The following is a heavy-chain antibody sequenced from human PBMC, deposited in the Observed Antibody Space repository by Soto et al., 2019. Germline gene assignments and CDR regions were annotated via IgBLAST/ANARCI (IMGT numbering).Heavy chain of an antibody. Sequence: QVQLVQSGAEVKKPGASVKVSCKASGYTFTNYYIHWVRQAPGQGLEWMGIINPTSGSTNYAQKFQGRVTLTYDTSTTTVYMELSGLRSEDTAVLYCARALAAGDHWGQGTLVTVSS. CDR3: ARALAAGDH. D-gene: IGHD6-13*01. CDR1: GYTFTNYY. V-gene: IGHV1-46*01. J-gene: IGHJ4*02. CDR2: INPTSGST.